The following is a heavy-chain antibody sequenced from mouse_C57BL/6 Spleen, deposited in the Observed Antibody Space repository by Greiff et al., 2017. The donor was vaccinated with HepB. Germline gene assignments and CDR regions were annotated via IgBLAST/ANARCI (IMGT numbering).Heavy chain of an antibody. J-gene: IGHJ2*01. V-gene: IGHV1-69*01. D-gene: IGHD1-1*01. CDR1: GYTFTSYW. Sequence: QVQLQQPGAELVMPGASVKLSCKASGYTFTSYWMHGVKQRPGQGLEWIGEIDPSDSYTNYNQKFKGKSTLTVDKSSSTAYMQLSSLTSEDSAVYYCARSPLTTVVATDYWGQGTTLTVSS. CDR2: IDPSDSYT. CDR3: ARSPLTTVVATDY.